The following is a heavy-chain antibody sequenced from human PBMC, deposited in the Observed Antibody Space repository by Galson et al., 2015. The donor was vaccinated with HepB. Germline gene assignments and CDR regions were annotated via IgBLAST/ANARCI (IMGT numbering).Heavy chain of an antibody. V-gene: IGHV3-23*01. CDR1: GFTFSSYA. D-gene: IGHD5-24*01. J-gene: IGHJ3*02. Sequence: PLRLSCAASGFTFSSYAMSWVRQAPGKGLEWVSAISGSGGSTYYADSVKGRFTISRDNSKNTLYLQMNSLRAEDTAVYYCAKDRKRWLQLGAFDIWGQGTMVTVSS. CDR3: AKDRKRWLQLGAFDI. CDR2: ISGSGGST.